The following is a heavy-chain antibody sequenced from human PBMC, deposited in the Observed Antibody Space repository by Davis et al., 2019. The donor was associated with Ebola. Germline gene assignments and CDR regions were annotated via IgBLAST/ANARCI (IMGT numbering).Heavy chain of an antibody. CDR2: IYHSGST. Sequence: ESLKISCAASGFTFSSYAMSWVRQSPGKGLEWIGEIYHSGSTNYNPSLKSRVTISVDTSKNQFSLKLSSVTAADTAVYYCARTKGYCTNGVCSHYWYFDLWGRGTLVTVSS. D-gene: IGHD2-8*01. J-gene: IGHJ2*01. CDR3: ARTKGYCTNGVCSHYWYFDL. V-gene: IGHV4-34*01. CDR1: GFTFSSYA.